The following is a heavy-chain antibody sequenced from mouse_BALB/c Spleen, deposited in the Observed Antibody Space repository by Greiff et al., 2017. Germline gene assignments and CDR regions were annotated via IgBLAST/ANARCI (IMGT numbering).Heavy chain of an antibody. J-gene: IGHJ3*01. CDR3: ARQGNDYDGGAGFAY. CDR2: ISSGGSYT. V-gene: IGHV5-9-3*01. D-gene: IGHD2-4*01. CDR1: GFTFSSYA. Sequence: EVHLAESGGGLVKPGGSLKLSCAASGFTFSSYAMSWVRQTPEKRLEWVATISSGGSYTYYPDSVKGRFTISRDNAKNTLYLQMSSLRSEDTAMYYCARQGNDYDGGAGFAYWGQGTLVTVSA.